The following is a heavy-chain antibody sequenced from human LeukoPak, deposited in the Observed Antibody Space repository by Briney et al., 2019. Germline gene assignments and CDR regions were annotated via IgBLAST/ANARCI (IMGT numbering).Heavy chain of an antibody. V-gene: IGHV3-15*01. Sequence: GGSLRLSCAASGFTFSNSWMRWVRQAPGKGLEWVGRAKSTSDGGTTDYAAPVKGRFTFSRDDSKNTLYLQMNSLKTEDTAVYYCATDLIPYHYDSSGYYSIDYWGQGTLVTVSS. CDR1: GFTFSNSW. D-gene: IGHD3-22*01. CDR3: ATDLIPYHYDSSGYYSIDY. CDR2: AKSTSDGGTT. J-gene: IGHJ4*02.